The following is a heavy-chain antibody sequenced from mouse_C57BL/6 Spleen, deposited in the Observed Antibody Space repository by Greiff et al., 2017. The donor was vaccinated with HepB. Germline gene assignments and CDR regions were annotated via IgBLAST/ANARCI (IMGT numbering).Heavy chain of an antibody. J-gene: IGHJ4*01. CDR2: IYPRDGST. V-gene: IGHV1-85*01. CDR3: ARIYYDYDGYYAMDY. D-gene: IGHD2-4*01. CDR1: GYTFSSYD. Sequence: VQLQQSGPELVKPGASVKLSCKASGYTFSSYDINWVKQRPGQGLEWIGWIYPRDGSTKYNEKFKGKATLTVDTSSSTAYMELHSLTSEDSAVYFCARIYYDYDGYYAMDYWGQGTSVTVS.